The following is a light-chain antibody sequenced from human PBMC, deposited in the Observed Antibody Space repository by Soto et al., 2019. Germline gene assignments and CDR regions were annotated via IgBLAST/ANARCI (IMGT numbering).Light chain of an antibody. J-gene: IGKJ4*01. V-gene: IGKV1-33*01. CDR2: GAS. CDR3: QHYETLPPT. CDR1: QDIYNY. Sequence: DIQMTQSPSSLSASVGDRVTITCQASQDIYNYLNWYQQKPGKAPKLLIYGASNLQTGVPSRFTRSGSGTDFTFTISCLQSEDIATYYCQHYETLPPTFGGGTKVEIK.